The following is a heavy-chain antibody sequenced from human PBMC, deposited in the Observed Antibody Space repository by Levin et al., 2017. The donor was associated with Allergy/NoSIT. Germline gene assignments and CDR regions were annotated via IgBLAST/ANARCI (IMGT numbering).Heavy chain of an antibody. D-gene: IGHD6-19*01. J-gene: IGHJ4*02. V-gene: IGHV3-15*01. CDR3: TRDAAEYTIGWSLNN. Sequence: PGGSLRLSCAASGFTFSNAWMSWVRQAPGKGLEWVGRIKSKTDGGTTDYAAPVKGRFTISRDDSKNTLYLQMNSLKTEDTAVYYCTRDAAEYTIGWSLNNWGQGTLVTVSS. CDR2: IKSKTDGGTT. CDR1: GFTFSNAW.